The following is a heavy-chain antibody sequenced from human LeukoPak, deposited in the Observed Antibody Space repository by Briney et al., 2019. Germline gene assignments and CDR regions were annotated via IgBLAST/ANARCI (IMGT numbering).Heavy chain of an antibody. J-gene: IGHJ4*02. Sequence: SETLSLTCTVSGGSISSSSYYWGWIRQPPGKGLEWIGSIYYSGSTYYNPSLKSRVTISVDTSKNQFSMKLSSVTAADTAVYYCARVGYSSSPDYWGQGTLVTVSS. V-gene: IGHV4-39*07. CDR2: IYYSGST. D-gene: IGHD6-13*01. CDR1: GGSISSSSYY. CDR3: ARVGYSSSPDY.